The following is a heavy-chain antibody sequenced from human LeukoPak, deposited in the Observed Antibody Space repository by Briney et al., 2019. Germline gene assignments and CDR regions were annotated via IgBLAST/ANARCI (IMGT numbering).Heavy chain of an antibody. V-gene: IGHV3-23*01. Sequence: GESLRLSCATSGFTFSSYTMTWVRQAPGKGLEYVSGIGTSAGSTIYADSVKGRFTISRDNSKNTVYLQMDSLRVEDTAVYYCAKDLNWDRGYWGQGTLVTVSS. CDR2: IGTSAGST. CDR3: AKDLNWDRGY. D-gene: IGHD3-10*01. CDR1: GFTFSSYT. J-gene: IGHJ4*02.